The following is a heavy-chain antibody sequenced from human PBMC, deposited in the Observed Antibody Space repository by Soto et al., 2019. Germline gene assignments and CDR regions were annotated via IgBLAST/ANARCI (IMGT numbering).Heavy chain of an antibody. V-gene: IGHV4-39*01. CDR3: ANGDSSSWGTRNFDY. D-gene: IGHD6-13*01. J-gene: IGHJ4*02. CDR1: GGSISSSSYY. CDR2: IYYSGST. Sequence: PSETLSLTCTVSGGSISSSSYYWGWIRQPPGKGLEWIGSIYYSGSTYYNPSLKSRVTISVDTSKNQFSLKLSSVTAADTAVYYCANGDSSSWGTRNFDYWGQGTLVTVS.